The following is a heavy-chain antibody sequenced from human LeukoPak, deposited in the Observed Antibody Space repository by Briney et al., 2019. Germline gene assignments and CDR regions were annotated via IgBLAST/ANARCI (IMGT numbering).Heavy chain of an antibody. D-gene: IGHD3-10*01. CDR3: AGEGLVLWFGELFPWSGLDV. CDR2: IYHSGST. V-gene: IGHV4-30-2*01. Sequence: PSQTLSLTCTVSGGSISSGGYYWSWIRQPPGKGLEWIGYIYHSGSTYYNPSLKSRVTISVDRSKNQFSLKLSSVTAADTAVYYCAGEGLVLWFGELFPWSGLDVWGKGTTVTVSS. J-gene: IGHJ6*04. CDR1: GGSISSGGYY.